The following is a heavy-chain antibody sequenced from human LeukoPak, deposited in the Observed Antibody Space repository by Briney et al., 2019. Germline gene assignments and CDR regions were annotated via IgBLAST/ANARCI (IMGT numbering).Heavy chain of an antibody. CDR3: ARGRDGYNLVDAFDI. J-gene: IGHJ3*02. CDR2: ISSSSIYI. V-gene: IGHV3-21*01. D-gene: IGHD5-24*01. CDR1: GFTFSNYR. Sequence: GGSLRLSCAASGFTFSNYRMNWVRQAPGKGLEWVSSISSSSIYIYYADSLKGRFTISRDNAKNSLYLHMNSLRAEDTAVYYCARGRDGYNLVDAFDIWGQGIMVIVSS.